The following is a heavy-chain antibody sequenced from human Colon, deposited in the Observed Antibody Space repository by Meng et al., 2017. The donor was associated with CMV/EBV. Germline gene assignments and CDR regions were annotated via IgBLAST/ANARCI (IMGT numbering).Heavy chain of an antibody. J-gene: IGHJ4*02. CDR2: IDYLEAINK. D-gene: IGHD1-7*01. V-gene: IGHV3-23*03. CDR1: GYSVRNYD. CDR3: TTWNSYHFDN. Sequence: LSCKASGYSVRNYDMRWVRQERVKGVDWVGHIDYLEAINKHVAVSVTGWFNISRDKLKNTVFLQMTSLRAEDTAFYYCTTWNSYHFDNWGQGTLVTVSS.